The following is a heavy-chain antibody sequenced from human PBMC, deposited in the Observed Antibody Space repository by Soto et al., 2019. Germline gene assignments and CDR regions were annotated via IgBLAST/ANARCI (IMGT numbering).Heavy chain of an antibody. Sequence: PSETLSLTRTVSGGSVNSGGYHWSWIRQHPGKGLEWIGDIYYSGSTYYNPSLKSRVTISIDTSTNHFSLHLSALTAADTAVYYCARAPIPNWNYYGMDVWGQGTTVTVSS. D-gene: IGHD1-1*01. CDR2: IYYSGST. CDR1: GGSVNSGGYH. V-gene: IGHV4-31*03. CDR3: ARAPIPNWNYYGMDV. J-gene: IGHJ6*02.